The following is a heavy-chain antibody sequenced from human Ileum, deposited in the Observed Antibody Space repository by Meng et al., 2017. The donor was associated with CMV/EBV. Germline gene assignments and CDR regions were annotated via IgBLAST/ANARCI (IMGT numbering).Heavy chain of an antibody. CDR3: AKGRTLVALIDS. V-gene: IGHV3-23*01. D-gene: IGHD2-2*01. CDR2: ISRSAYTT. Sequence: SCAASGCTFATCAMTSVRQAPGRGVEWVSTISRSAYTTYYSDSVKGRFTISRDNSRNTMSLQMDSLRAEDTAIYYCAKGRTLVALIDSWGQGTLVTVSS. J-gene: IGHJ4*02. CDR1: GCTFATCA.